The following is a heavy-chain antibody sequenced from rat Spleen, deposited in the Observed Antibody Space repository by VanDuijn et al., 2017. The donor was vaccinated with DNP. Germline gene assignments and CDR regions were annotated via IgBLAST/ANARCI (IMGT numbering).Heavy chain of an antibody. Sequence: EVQLVESGGGLVQPGRSLKLSCAASGFTFSDYNMAWVRQAPRKGLEWVATISTSGSRTYYPDSVKGRFTISRDNANSTLYLQMNSLRSEDTATYYWARGDYRDSYAPNWFAYWGQGTLVTVSS. CDR1: GFTFSDYN. V-gene: IGHV5-7*01. CDR3: ARGDYRDSYAPNWFAY. CDR2: ISTSGSRT. J-gene: IGHJ3*01. D-gene: IGHD1-12*01.